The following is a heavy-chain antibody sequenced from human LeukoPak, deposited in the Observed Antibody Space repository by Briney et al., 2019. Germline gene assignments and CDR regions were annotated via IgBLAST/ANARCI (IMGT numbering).Heavy chain of an antibody. CDR3: AREYGDGTDWFDP. V-gene: IGHV4-38-2*02. CDR1: GYSISSGYY. Sequence: PSETLSLTYAVSGYSISSGYYWGWIRQPPGKGLEWIGSIYHSGSTYYNPSLKSRVTISVDTSKNQFSLKLSSVTAADTAVYYCAREYGDGTDWFDPWGQGTLVTVSS. CDR2: IYHSGST. J-gene: IGHJ5*02. D-gene: IGHD4-17*01.